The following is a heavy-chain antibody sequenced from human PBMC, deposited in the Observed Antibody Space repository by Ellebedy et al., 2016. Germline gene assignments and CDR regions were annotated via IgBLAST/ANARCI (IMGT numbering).Heavy chain of an antibody. Sequence: GGSLRLXCAASGFSFNTYNMNWVRQAPGKGLEWVSSLSTRGNYIDYADSVKGRFTVSRDNAKNSLFLQMDSLRADDTAVYYCVRESSAGSYYYFDFWGRGTLVTVS. V-gene: IGHV3-21*01. J-gene: IGHJ4*02. CDR3: VRESSAGSYYYFDF. CDR2: LSTRGNYI. D-gene: IGHD1-26*01. CDR1: GFSFNTYN.